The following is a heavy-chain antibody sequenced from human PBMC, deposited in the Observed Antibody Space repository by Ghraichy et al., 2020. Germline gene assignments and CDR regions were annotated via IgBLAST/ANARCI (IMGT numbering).Heavy chain of an antibody. CDR2: IGTAGDT. CDR1: GFTFSSYD. D-gene: IGHD3-3*01. Sequence: GESLNISCAASGFTFSSYDMHWVRQATGKGLEWVSAIGTAGDTYYPGSVKGRFTISRENAKNSSYLQMNSLRAGDTAVYYCARGGSRGYLEWLLPDYWGQGTLVTVSS. V-gene: IGHV3-13*01. J-gene: IGHJ4*02. CDR3: ARGGSRGYLEWLLPDY.